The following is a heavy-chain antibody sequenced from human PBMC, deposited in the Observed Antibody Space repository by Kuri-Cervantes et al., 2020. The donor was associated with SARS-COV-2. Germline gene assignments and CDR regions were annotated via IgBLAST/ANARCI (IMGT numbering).Heavy chain of an antibody. Sequence: SQTLSLTCAVCGGSFSGYYWSWIRQPPGKGLEWIGEINHSGSTNYNPSLKSRVTISVDTSKNQFSLKLSSVTAADTAVYYCARGENYDILTGYKYYFDYWGQGTLVTVSS. CDR1: GGSFSGYY. D-gene: IGHD3-9*01. CDR3: ARGENYDILTGYKYYFDY. J-gene: IGHJ4*02. V-gene: IGHV4-34*01. CDR2: INHSGST.